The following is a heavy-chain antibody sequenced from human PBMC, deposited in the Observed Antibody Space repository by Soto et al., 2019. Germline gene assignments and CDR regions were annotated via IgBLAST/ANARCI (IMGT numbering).Heavy chain of an antibody. V-gene: IGHV4-39*01. Sequence: VSGGSISSSSYYWGWIRRPPGKGLKWIGSIYYSGSTYYNPSLKSRVTISVDTSKNQFSLKLSSVTAAGTAVYYCVRHAQWIIRAYWGQGSLVTVSS. J-gene: IGHJ4*02. D-gene: IGHD5-12*01. CDR3: VRHAQWIIRAY. CDR2: IYYSGST. CDR1: GGSISSSSYY.